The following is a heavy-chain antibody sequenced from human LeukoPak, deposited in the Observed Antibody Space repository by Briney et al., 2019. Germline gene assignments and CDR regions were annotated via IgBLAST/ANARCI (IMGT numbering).Heavy chain of an antibody. CDR3: AREVKESAPSYYDFWTGYSDY. CDR1: GYTFTSYG. V-gene: IGHV1-18*01. D-gene: IGHD3-3*01. CDR2: INTYNGNT. J-gene: IGHJ4*02. Sequence: ASVKVSCKASGYTFTSYGFTWVRQAPGQGLEWMRWINTYNGNTNYAQKLQGRVTLTTDTSTSTAYMELRSLRSDDTAIYYCAREVKESAPSYYDFWTGYSDYWGQGTLVTVSS.